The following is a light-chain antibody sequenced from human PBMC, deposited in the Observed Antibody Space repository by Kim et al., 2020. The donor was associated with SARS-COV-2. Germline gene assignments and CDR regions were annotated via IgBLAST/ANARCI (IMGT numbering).Light chain of an antibody. J-gene: IGLJ1*01. V-gene: IGLV2-14*01. CDR3: SSYTSSSTFYV. CDR2: DVI. Sequence: QSALTQPASVSGSPGQSITISCTGTSSDVGGYNYVSWYQQHPGKAPKLMIYDVIKRPSGVSNRFSGSKSGNTASLTISGLQAEDEADYYCSSYTSSSTFYVFGTGTKV. CDR1: SSDVGGYNY.